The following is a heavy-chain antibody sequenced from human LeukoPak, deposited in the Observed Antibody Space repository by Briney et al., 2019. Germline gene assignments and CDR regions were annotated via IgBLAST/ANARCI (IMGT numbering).Heavy chain of an antibody. V-gene: IGHV3-33*01. J-gene: IGHJ4*02. D-gene: IGHD1-26*01. Sequence: PGRSLRLSCAASGFTFSSYGMHWVRQAPGKGLEWVAVIWYDGSNKYYADSVKGRFTISRDNSKNTLYLQMNSLRAEDTAVYYSARGRLGYSGSYIFDYWGQGTLVTVSS. CDR1: GFTFSSYG. CDR3: ARGRLGYSGSYIFDY. CDR2: IWYDGSNK.